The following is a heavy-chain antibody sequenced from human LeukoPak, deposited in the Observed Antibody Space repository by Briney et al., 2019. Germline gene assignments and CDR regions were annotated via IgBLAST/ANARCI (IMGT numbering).Heavy chain of an antibody. CDR3: ARGGIVVVTAPLDY. CDR1: GFTFSSYW. D-gene: IGHD2-21*02. Sequence: GGSLRLSCAASGFTFSSYWMSWVRQAPGKGLEWVANIKQDGSEKYYVDSVKGRFTISRDNAKNSLYLQMNSLRAEDTAVYYCARGGIVVVTAPLDYWGQGTLVTVSS. CDR2: IKQDGSEK. V-gene: IGHV3-7*01. J-gene: IGHJ4*02.